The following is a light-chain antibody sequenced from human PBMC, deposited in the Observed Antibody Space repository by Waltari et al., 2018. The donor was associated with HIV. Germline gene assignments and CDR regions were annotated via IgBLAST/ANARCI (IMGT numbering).Light chain of an antibody. Sequence: QSVLTPPPSASATPGQRVPLSCHRPTSNIGRTYVTCSQKFPGTAPKLLIYSDNQRPSGVPDRISGSKSGTSASLAISGLQVEDEAEYYCAAWDDSLNGREVFGGGTKLTVL. CDR2: SDN. J-gene: IGLJ2*01. CDR3: AAWDDSLNGREV. V-gene: IGLV1-44*01. CDR1: TSNIGRTY.